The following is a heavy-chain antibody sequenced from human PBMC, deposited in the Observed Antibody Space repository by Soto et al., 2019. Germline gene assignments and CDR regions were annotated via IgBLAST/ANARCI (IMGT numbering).Heavy chain of an antibody. Sequence: GESLKISCKGSGYSFTSYWIGWVRQMPGKGLEWMGIIYPGDSDTRYSPSFQGQVTISADKSISTAYLQWSSLKASDTAMYYCARHASITIFGVVITDYYYGMDVWGQGTTVTV. CDR3: ARHASITIFGVVITDYYYGMDV. D-gene: IGHD3-3*01. CDR1: GYSFTSYW. CDR2: IYPGDSDT. V-gene: IGHV5-51*01. J-gene: IGHJ6*02.